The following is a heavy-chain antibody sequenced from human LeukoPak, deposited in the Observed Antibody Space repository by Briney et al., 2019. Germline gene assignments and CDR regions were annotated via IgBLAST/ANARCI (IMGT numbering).Heavy chain of an antibody. Sequence: PGGSLRLSCVASGFSFSSYSMSWVRQAPGKGLEWVSYISGSSTITYDADSVKGRFTISRDNAQNSLYLQMNSLRDEDTAVYYCAQGGSWFGGWGQGILVTVSS. D-gene: IGHD3-10*01. CDR2: ISGSSTIT. J-gene: IGHJ4*02. CDR1: GFSFSSYS. V-gene: IGHV3-48*02. CDR3: AQGGSWFGG.